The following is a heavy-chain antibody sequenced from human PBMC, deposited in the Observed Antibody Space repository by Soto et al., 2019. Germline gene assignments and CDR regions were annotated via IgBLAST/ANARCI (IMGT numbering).Heavy chain of an antibody. D-gene: IGHD4-4*01. CDR1: GGSISSSSYY. V-gene: IGHV4-39*01. J-gene: IGHJ6*03. Sequence: PAQTLSLTCSVSGGSISSSSYYWGWFRQPPGKGLEWIGSIYYSGSTYYNPSLKSRVTISVDTSKNQFSLKLSSWTAADTAVYYCASVTTVTSDFPEYYYMVVWGKGTTVTVSS. CDR2: IYYSGST. CDR3: ASVTTVTSDFPEYYYMVV.